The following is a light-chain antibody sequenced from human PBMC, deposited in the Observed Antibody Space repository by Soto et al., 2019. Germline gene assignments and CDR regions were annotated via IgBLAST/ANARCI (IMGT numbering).Light chain of an antibody. V-gene: IGKV3D-20*02. Sequence: EIVLTHSPGTLSLSPGERGTLSCRASQSVSSNYLAWYQQKPGQAPSLLIYAASSRATGIPDRFSGSGSGTDFTLTINSLEHEDSAVYYCQQRSNWPSITFGQGTRLEIK. CDR2: AAS. CDR1: QSVSSNY. CDR3: QQRSNWPSIT. J-gene: IGKJ5*01.